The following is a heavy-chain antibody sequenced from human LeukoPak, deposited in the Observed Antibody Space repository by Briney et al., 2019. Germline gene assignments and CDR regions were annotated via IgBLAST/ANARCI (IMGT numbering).Heavy chain of an antibody. CDR3: ARDSGDYRWDEYFQH. V-gene: IGHV3-7*01. J-gene: IGHJ1*01. Sequence: GGSLRLSCAASGFTFSTYAMSWVRQAPGKGLEWVAKIKEDGSEQYYVDSVKGRFTISRDNAKNSLSLQMNSLRAEDTAVYYCARDSGDYRWDEYFQHWGQGTLVTVSS. CDR1: GFTFSTYA. CDR2: IKEDGSEQ. D-gene: IGHD4-17*01.